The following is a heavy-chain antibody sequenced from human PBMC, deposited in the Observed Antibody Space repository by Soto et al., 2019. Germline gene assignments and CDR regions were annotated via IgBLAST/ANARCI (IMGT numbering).Heavy chain of an antibody. J-gene: IGHJ6*02. Sequence: GGSLRLSCAASGFTFSSYWMSWVRQAPGKGLEWVANIKQDGSEKYYVDSVKGRFTISRDNTKNSLDLQMNSLRAEDTAVYYCARDLQSVVVLFYYYYGMDVWGQGTTVTVSS. CDR1: GFTFSSYW. V-gene: IGHV3-7*01. CDR2: IKQDGSEK. CDR3: ARDLQSVVVLFYYYYGMDV. D-gene: IGHD1-1*01.